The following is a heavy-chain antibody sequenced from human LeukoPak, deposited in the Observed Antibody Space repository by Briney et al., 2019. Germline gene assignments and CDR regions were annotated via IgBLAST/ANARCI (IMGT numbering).Heavy chain of an antibody. V-gene: IGHV3-7*01. D-gene: IGHD3-22*01. CDR2: IKADGSEK. CDR1: GFTFTNYW. J-gene: IGHJ4*02. Sequence: PGGSLRLSCAASGFTFTNYWMSWVRQAPGKGLEWVANIKADGSEKFYVDSVKGRFTISRDNAKNSLYLQMNSLRAEDTAVYYCARGYYYDSSGSVDYWGQGTLVTVSS. CDR3: ARGYYYDSSGSVDY.